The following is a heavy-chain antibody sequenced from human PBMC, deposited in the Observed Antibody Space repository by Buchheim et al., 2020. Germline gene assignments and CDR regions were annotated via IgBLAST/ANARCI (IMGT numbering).Heavy chain of an antibody. V-gene: IGHV4-34*01. CDR1: GGSLNGFL. J-gene: IGHJ4*02. CDR3: ARKQRQWLVRGDFDS. Sequence: QVQLQQWGTRLLKPSETLSLTCAVYGGSLNGFLWTWIRQSPGKGLEWIGEINLSGVTDYNPSLKSRVTISIDTPKNQFSLKLNSVTAADTAVYFCARKQRQWLVRGDFDSWGQGT. D-gene: IGHD6-19*01. CDR2: INLSGVT.